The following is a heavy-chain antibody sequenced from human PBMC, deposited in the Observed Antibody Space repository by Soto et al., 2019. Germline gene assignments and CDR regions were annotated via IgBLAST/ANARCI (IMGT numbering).Heavy chain of an antibody. CDR1: GFTFGGHG. CDR3: AKAAYDGGWPWDPHDY. D-gene: IGHD6-19*01. CDR2: ISAYNGNT. Sequence: QVQLVQSGPEVKKPGASVKVSCKASGFTFGGHGFYGVRQAPGQGLETMGWISAYNGNTNYAERLRGRMSMTTDTSTSTAYLELRRLISDDTAVYYCAKAAYDGGWPWDPHDYSGQGTPVTVSS. J-gene: IGHJ4*02. V-gene: IGHV1-18*01.